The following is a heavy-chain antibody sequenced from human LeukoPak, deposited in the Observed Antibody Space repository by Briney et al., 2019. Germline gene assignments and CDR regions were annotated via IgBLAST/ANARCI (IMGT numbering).Heavy chain of an antibody. CDR3: ARDLGDGYNWFDP. J-gene: IGHJ5*02. CDR1: GDSVSSSSAA. Sequence: SQTLSLTCAISGDSVSSSSAAWNWIRQPPSRGLEWLGRTYYRSKWYNDYAVSVKSRITINPDTSKNQFSLQLNSVTPEDTAVYYCARDLGDGYNWFDPWGQGTLVTVSS. D-gene: IGHD5-24*01. V-gene: IGHV6-1*01. CDR2: TYYRSKWYN.